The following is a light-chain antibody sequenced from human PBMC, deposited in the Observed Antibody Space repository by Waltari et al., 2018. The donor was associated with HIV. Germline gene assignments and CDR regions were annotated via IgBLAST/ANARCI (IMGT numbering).Light chain of an antibody. J-gene: IGKJ2*01. Sequence: EIVLTQSPGTLSLSPGERATLSCRASQSVRNTYLAWYQQKRGQAPRLLFYAASIRATGVPDRVTGSGSGTDFTLTISRLEPEDSAVYYCQHYVSSPYTFGQGPSWRSN. CDR1: QSVRNTY. V-gene: IGKV3-20*01. CDR2: AAS. CDR3: QHYVSSPYT.